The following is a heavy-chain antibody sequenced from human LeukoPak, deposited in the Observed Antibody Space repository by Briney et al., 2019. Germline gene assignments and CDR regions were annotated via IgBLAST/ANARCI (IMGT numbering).Heavy chain of an antibody. J-gene: IGHJ4*02. Sequence: ASVKVSCKASGYTFTRYAMNWLRQAPGQGLEWMGWISAYNGNTNYAQKLQGRVTMTTDTSTSTAYMELRSLRSDDTAVYYCARGLVVAGNYWGQGTLVTVSS. D-gene: IGHD2-15*01. CDR3: ARGLVVAGNY. CDR1: GYTFTRYA. V-gene: IGHV1-18*01. CDR2: ISAYNGNT.